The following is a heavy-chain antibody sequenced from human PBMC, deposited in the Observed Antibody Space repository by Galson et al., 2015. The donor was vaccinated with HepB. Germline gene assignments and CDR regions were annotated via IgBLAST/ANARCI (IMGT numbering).Heavy chain of an antibody. CDR2: VFYNGNT. CDR3: ARHGPPGGIQLWFAYFDY. Sequence: ETLSLTCIVSGDSISSSSYYWAWIRQAPGMGLEWIGSVFYNGNTYYNPSLKSRVTVAVDTSKNQFSLNLTSVTAADTGVYYCARHGPPGGIQLWFAYFDYWGQGTLVTVSS. D-gene: IGHD5-18*01. CDR1: GDSISSSSYY. V-gene: IGHV4-39*01. J-gene: IGHJ4*02.